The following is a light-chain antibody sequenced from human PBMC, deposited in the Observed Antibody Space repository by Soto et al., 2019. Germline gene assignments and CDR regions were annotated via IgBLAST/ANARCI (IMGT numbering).Light chain of an antibody. J-gene: IGLJ1*01. CDR1: RSDVGAYNY. CDR3: SSFTSRFTFV. Sequence: QSALTQPASVSGSPGQSIAISCTGTRSDVGAYNYLSWYQQHPGKAPKLMISEVTNRPSGVSDRFSGSKSGNTASLTISGLQAEDEADYYCSSFTSRFTFVFGTGTKLTVL. V-gene: IGLV2-14*01. CDR2: EVT.